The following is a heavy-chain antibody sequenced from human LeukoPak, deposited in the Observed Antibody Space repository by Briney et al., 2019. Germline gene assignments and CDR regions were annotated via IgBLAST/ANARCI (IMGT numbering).Heavy chain of an antibody. V-gene: IGHV4-34*01. Sequence: SETLSLTCAVYGGSFSGYYWSWIRQPPGKGLEWIGEINRSGSTNYNPSLKSRVTISVDTSKNQFSLKLSSVTAADTAVYYCARGQVKYQLLTYFDYWGQGTLVTVSS. CDR1: GGSFSGYY. CDR2: INRSGST. D-gene: IGHD2-2*01. J-gene: IGHJ4*02. CDR3: ARGQVKYQLLTYFDY.